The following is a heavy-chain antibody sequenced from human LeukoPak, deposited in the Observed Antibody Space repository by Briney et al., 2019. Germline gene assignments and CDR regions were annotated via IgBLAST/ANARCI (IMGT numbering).Heavy chain of an antibody. CDR3: ARETWGSYRNNWFDP. CDR1: GGSISSYY. CDR2: IYTSGST. J-gene: IGHJ5*02. Sequence: SETLSLTCTVSGGSISSYYWSWIRQPAGKGLEWIGRIYTSGSTNYNPSLKSRVTMSVDTSKNQFSLTLSSVTAADAAVYYCARETWGSYRNNWFDPWGQGTLVTVSS. D-gene: IGHD3-16*02. V-gene: IGHV4-4*07.